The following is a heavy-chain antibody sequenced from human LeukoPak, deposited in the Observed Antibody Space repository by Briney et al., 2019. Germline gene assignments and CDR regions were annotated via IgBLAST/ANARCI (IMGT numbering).Heavy chain of an antibody. CDR3: AQNSGYDVYYGMDV. J-gene: IGHJ6*02. D-gene: IGHD5-12*01. V-gene: IGHV3-23*01. CDR2: ISGSGGST. CDR1: GFTFSSYA. Sequence: PGGSLRLSCAASGFTFSSYAMSWVRQAPGKGLEWVSAISGSGGSTYYADSVKGRFTISRDNSKNTLYLQMSSLRAEDTAVYYCAQNSGYDVYYGMDVWGQGTTVTVS.